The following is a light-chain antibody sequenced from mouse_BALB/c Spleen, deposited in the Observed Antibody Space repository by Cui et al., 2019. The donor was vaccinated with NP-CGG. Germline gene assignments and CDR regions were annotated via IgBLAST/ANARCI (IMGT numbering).Light chain of an antibody. Sequence: AVVHQESATPSSPGATVTPTCSPITGAVTTINKPNWVQEKPDHLFTGLIGGTNNRPPGVPARFSGSLIGDKAALTITGAQTEDEAIYFCALWYSNHWVFGGGTKLTVL. CDR1: TGAVTTINK. J-gene: IGLJ1*01. CDR3: ALWYSNHWV. CDR2: GTN. V-gene: IGLV1*01.